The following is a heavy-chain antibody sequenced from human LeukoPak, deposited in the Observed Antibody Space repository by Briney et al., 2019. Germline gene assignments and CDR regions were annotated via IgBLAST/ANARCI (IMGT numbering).Heavy chain of an antibody. Sequence: PGRSLRLSCAASGFTFSSYGMHWVRQAPGKGLEGVAVIWYDGSNKYYADSVKGRFTISRDNSKNTLYLQMNSLRAEDTAVYYCARRYCSSTSCYHVDYWGQGTLVTVSS. D-gene: IGHD2-2*01. J-gene: IGHJ4*02. CDR1: GFTFSSYG. CDR3: ARRYCSSTSCYHVDY. V-gene: IGHV3-33*01. CDR2: IWYDGSNK.